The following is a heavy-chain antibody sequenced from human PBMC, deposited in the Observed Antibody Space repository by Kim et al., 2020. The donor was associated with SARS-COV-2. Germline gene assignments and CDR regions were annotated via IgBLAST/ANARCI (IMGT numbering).Heavy chain of an antibody. CDR3: ARADSWYDYYYGMDV. CDR1: GYTFSSYA. CDR2: INTNTGNP. J-gene: IGHJ6*02. V-gene: IGHV7-4-1*02. D-gene: IGHD2-15*01. Sequence: ASVKVSCKASGYTFSSYAMNWVRQAPGQGLEWMGWINTNTGNPTYAQGFTGRFVFSLDTSVSTAYLQITSLKAEDTAVYYCARADSWYDYYYGMDVWGQGTTVTVSS.